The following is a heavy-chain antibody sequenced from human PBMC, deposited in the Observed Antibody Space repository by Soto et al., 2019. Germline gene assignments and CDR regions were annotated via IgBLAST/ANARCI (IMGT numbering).Heavy chain of an antibody. CDR3: AKDQAVGNYGYYYYYGMDV. V-gene: IGHV3-30*18. CDR2: ISYDGSNK. Sequence: GGSLRLSCAASGFTVSSYGMHWVRQAPGKGLEWVAVISYDGSNKYYADSVKGRFTISRDNSKNTLYLQMNSLRAEDTGVYYCAKDQAVGNYGYYYYYGMDVWGQGTRVTV. J-gene: IGHJ6*01. D-gene: IGHD4-4*01. CDR1: GFTVSSYG.